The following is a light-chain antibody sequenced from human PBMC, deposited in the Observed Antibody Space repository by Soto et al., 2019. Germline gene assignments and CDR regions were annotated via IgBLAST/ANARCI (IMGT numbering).Light chain of an antibody. CDR1: SGSVSTSHY. Sequence: QAVVTQEPSFSVSPGGTVTLTCGLTSGSVSTSHYPSWYQQIPGRPPRTLMYSTNTRSSGVPDRFSGSIVGDKAALTITGARADDECEYYCALYMGFGISGVFGGGTKLTVL. CDR3: ALYMGFGISGV. J-gene: IGLJ2*01. V-gene: IGLV8-61*01. CDR2: STN.